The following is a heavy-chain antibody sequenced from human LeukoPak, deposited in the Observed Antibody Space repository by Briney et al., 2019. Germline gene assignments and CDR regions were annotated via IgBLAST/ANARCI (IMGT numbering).Heavy chain of an antibody. J-gene: IGHJ4*02. CDR2: INHSGST. Sequence: PSETLSLTCAVYGGSFSGYYWSWIRQPPGKGLEWIGEINHSGSTNYNPSLKSRVTISVDTSKNQFSLKLSSVTAADTAAYYCARGPIAAAGIVRGFDYWGQGTLVTVSS. D-gene: IGHD6-13*01. CDR1: GGSFSGYY. V-gene: IGHV4-34*01. CDR3: ARGPIAAAGIVRGFDY.